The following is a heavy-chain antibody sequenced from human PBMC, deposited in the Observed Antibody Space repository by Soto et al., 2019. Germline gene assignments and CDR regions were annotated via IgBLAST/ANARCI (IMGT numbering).Heavy chain of an antibody. J-gene: IGHJ3*02. Sequence: QVQLQQWGAGLLKPSETLSLTCAVFGGSVNSGNYYWSWIRKPPGKGLEWIGEMSHSGGTHFNPSHKSRVTISVDTSKNQFSLKMSSVTAADTALYYCARVERGTATTVVDAFDIWGPGTMVTVSS. CDR1: GGSVNSGNYY. CDR2: MSHSGGT. V-gene: IGHV4-34*01. D-gene: IGHD2-21*02. CDR3: ARVERGTATTVVDAFDI.